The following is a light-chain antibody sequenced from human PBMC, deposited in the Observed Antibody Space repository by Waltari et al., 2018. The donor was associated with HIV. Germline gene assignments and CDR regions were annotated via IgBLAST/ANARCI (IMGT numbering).Light chain of an antibody. Sequence: QSALTQPPSASGSPGQSVTISCTGTSSDVGGYNYVSWYQQHPGKAPKLMIYEVSKRPSGVPDRFFGSKSGNTASLTVSGLQAEDEADYYCSSYAGSLWVFGGGTKLTVL. J-gene: IGLJ3*02. V-gene: IGLV2-8*01. CDR1: SSDVGGYNY. CDR3: SSYAGSLWV. CDR2: EVS.